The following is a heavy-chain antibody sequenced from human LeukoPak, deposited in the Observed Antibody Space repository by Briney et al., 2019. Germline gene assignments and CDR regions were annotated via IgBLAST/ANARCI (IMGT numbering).Heavy chain of an antibody. CDR3: TRAAWDY. CDR2: VYSDGNT. Sequence: GGSLRLSCAASGFTVTSDYMSWVRQAPGKGVEWVSVVYSDGNTYYADSVKGRFTIFRDTSKNTVYLQMNSLRAEDTAVYYCTRAAWDYWGQGTLVTVSS. J-gene: IGHJ4*02. CDR1: GFTVTSDY. V-gene: IGHV3-66*01.